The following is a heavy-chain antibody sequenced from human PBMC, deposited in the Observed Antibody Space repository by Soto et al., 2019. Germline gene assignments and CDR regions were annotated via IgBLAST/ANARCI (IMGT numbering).Heavy chain of an antibody. D-gene: IGHD3-10*01. J-gene: IGHJ6*02. V-gene: IGHV3-7*05. CDR1: GFTLSSYW. Sequence: EVQVVESGGGLVQPGGSLRLSCAASGFTLSSYWMTWVGQAPGKGLEWVANIKEDGSETYYVDSVKGRFTISRDNAKNSLYLQLNSRRAEDTAVYYCAREVLVWFGEFLEDYYYHGMDVWGQGTTVTVSS. CDR3: AREVLVWFGEFLEDYYYHGMDV. CDR2: IKEDGSET.